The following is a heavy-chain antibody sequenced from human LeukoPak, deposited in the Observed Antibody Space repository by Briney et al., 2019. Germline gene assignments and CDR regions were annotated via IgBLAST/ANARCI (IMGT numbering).Heavy chain of an antibody. CDR1: GGSISSSNW. V-gene: IGHV4-4*02. CDR2: IYHSGST. J-gene: IGHJ4*02. Sequence: PSETLSLTCTVSGGSISSSNWWSWVRQPPGKGLEWIGEIYHSGSTNYNPSLKSRVTISVDKSKNQFSLKLSSVTAADTAVYYCARAPRVATDGSFDYWGQGTLVTVSS. D-gene: IGHD6-13*01. CDR3: ARAPRVATDGSFDY.